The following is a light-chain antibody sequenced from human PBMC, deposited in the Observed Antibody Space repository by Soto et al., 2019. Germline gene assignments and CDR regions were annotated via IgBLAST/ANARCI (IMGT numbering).Light chain of an antibody. J-gene: IGKJ5*01. CDR2: AAS. CDR1: QTFSNSF. CDR3: QQCGSSST. Sequence: VLTQSPVTLSLSPGERATLSCRASQTFSNSFLSWFQQIPGPAPRLLIYAASMRATGTPDSFSGSGSGTDFTLTISRLEPEDFVVYYCQQCGSSSTFGQGTRLEIK. V-gene: IGKV3-20*01.